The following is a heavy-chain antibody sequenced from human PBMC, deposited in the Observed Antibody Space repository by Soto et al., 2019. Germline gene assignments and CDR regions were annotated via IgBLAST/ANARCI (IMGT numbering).Heavy chain of an antibody. V-gene: IGHV4-39*01. J-gene: IGHJ4*02. CDR3: ARHEDFWSGYIGFDY. Sequence: QLQLQESGPGLVKPSETLSLTCTVSGGSISSSSYYWGWIRQPPGKGLEWIGSIYYSGSTYYNPSLKCRVTISVDTSKNQFSLKLSSVTAADTAVYYCARHEDFWSGYIGFDYWGQGTLVTVSS. CDR1: GGSISSSSYY. D-gene: IGHD3-3*01. CDR2: IYYSGST.